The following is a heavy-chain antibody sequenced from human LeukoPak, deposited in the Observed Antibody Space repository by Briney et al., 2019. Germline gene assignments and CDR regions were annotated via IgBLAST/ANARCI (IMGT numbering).Heavy chain of an antibody. J-gene: IGHJ4*02. V-gene: IGHV3-7*03. D-gene: IGHD3-22*01. CDR2: IKEDGSDK. Sequence: GGSLRLSRAASGFSFSSYWMTWVRQAPGKGLEWVANIKEDGSDKYYVDSVKGRFTISRDNAKNSLYLQVNSLRAEDTAVYYCARVLPSGYYYGPVDYWGQGTLVTVSP. CDR3: ARVLPSGYYYGPVDY. CDR1: GFSFSSYW.